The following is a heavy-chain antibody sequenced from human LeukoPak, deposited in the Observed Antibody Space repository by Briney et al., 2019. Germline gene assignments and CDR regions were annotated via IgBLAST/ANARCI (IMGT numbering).Heavy chain of an antibody. D-gene: IGHD1-7*01. CDR3: ARRWNYGRNYYIDV. CDR1: GGSFNIYY. CDR2: INDGGTI. V-gene: IGHV4-34*01. Sequence: PSETLSLTCAVYGGSFNIYYWSWIRPSPGKGLEWIGEINDGGTINYNPSLLSRVTISLDRSKNQFSLKLTSVTTTDTAVYYCARRWNYGRNYYIDVWGKGATVSVSS. J-gene: IGHJ6*03.